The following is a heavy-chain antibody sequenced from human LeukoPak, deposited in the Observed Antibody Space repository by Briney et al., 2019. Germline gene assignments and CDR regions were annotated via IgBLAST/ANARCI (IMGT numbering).Heavy chain of an antibody. CDR1: GGSISSYY. CDR3: AGLYWNLHYFDY. Sequence: SETLSLTCTVSGGSISSYYRSWIRQPPGKRLQWIGYIHTSGSTNYNPSLKSRVTISLDTSKKQFSLKLSSVTADDATVYYCAGLYWNLHYFDYWGQGALVTVSS. J-gene: IGHJ4*02. CDR2: IHTSGST. D-gene: IGHD1-1*01. V-gene: IGHV4-4*09.